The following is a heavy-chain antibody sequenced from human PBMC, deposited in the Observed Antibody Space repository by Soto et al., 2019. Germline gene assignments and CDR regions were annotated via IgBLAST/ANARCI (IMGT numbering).Heavy chain of an antibody. CDR2: ISAYNGNT. CDR3: VRDLGSMVRGIVPLFDY. V-gene: IGHV1-18*01. CDR1: GYTFTSYA. Sequence: ASVKVSCKASGYTFTSYAMHWVRQAPGQRLEWMGWISAYNGNTKYAQKLQGRVTMTTDTSTSTAYMELRSLRSDDTAVYYCVRDLGSMVRGIVPLFDYWGQGTLVTVSS. J-gene: IGHJ4*02. D-gene: IGHD3-10*01.